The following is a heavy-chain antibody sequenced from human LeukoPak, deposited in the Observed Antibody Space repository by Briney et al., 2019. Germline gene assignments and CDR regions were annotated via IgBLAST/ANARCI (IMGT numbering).Heavy chain of an antibody. V-gene: IGHV3-20*04. CDR1: GFTFDDYG. CDR3: ARDGGYCSGGSCYRYFDY. J-gene: IGHJ4*02. D-gene: IGHD2-15*01. Sequence: PGGSLRLSCAASGFTFDDYGMSWVRQAPGKGREGVSGINWNGGSTVYADSVKGGVTISRENAKNSLYLQMNSLRAEDTALYYCARDGGYCSGGSCYRYFDYWGQGTLVTVSS. CDR2: INWNGGST.